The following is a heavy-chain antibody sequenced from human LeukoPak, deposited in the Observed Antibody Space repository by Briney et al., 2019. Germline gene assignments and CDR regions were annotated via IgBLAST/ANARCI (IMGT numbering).Heavy chain of an antibody. V-gene: IGHV1-18*04. J-gene: IGHJ4*02. CDR2: IYANNGAT. Sequence: ASVKVSCKASGYTFSDYYMHWMRQAPGQGLEWMGWIYANNGATKYSQKLQGRVTMTTDTSTSTAYMELRSLRSDDTAVYYCARTPTDYGDYGIYFDYWGQGTLVTVSS. CDR1: GYTFSDYY. D-gene: IGHD4-17*01. CDR3: ARTPTDYGDYGIYFDY.